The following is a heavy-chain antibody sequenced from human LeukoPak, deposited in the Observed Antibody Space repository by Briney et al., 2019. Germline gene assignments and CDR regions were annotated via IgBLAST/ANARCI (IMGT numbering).Heavy chain of an antibody. CDR1: GDSFTDYY. CDR2: IYYNESS. V-gene: IGHV4-59*01. D-gene: IGHD3-16*01. CDR3: ARDGGLQSHFDF. J-gene: IGHJ4*02. Sequence: SETLSLTCNVIGDSFTDYYWNWIRQPPGKGLEWIGYIYYNESSNYSPSLKGRVTLSVDTSRNQFSLHLASVTAADTAMYYCARDGGLQSHFDFWGQGILVTVAS.